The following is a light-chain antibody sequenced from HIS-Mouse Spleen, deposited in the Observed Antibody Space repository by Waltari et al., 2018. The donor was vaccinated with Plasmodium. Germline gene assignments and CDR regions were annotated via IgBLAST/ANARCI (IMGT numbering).Light chain of an antibody. CDR1: SSDVGGYNY. J-gene: IGLJ2*01. CDR3: CSYAGSYTLV. V-gene: IGLV2-11*01. Sequence: QSALTQPRSVSGSPGQSVTISCTGTSSDVGGYNYVYWYQQHPGKAPKPMIYDVSKRPSGVPDRFSGSKSGNTASLTISGLQAEDEADYYCCSYAGSYTLVFGGGTKLTVL. CDR2: DVS.